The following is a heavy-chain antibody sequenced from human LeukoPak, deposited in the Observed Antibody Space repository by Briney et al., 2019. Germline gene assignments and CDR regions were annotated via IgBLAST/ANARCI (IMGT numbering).Heavy chain of an antibody. D-gene: IGHD3-22*01. V-gene: IGHV3-21*01. J-gene: IGHJ4*02. CDR2: ISSSSSYI. Sequence: GGSLRLSCAASGFTFSSYFTNWVRQAPGKGLEWVSSISSSSSYIYYADSVRGRFTISRDNAQNSLSLQMNSLRAEDTAVYYCARERYNYYDSSGFYDYWGQGTLVTVSS. CDR3: ARERYNYYDSSGFYDY. CDR1: GFTFSSYF.